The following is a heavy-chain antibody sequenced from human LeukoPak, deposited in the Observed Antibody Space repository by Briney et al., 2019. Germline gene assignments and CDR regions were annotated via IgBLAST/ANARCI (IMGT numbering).Heavy chain of an antibody. CDR1: GFTFSSYS. J-gene: IGHJ4*02. CDR3: ARVATITPDFDY. CDR2: ISSSSSYI. D-gene: IGHD5-12*01. Sequence: GGSLRLSCAASGFTFSSYSMNWVRQAPGKGLEWVSSISSSSSYIYYADSVKGRFTISRDNAKNSLYLQMNSLRAEDTAVYYCARVATITPDFDYWGQGTLVTVSS. V-gene: IGHV3-21*01.